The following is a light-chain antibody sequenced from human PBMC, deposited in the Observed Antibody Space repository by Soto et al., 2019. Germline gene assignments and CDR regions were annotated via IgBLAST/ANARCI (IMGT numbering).Light chain of an antibody. CDR1: QTVSRSSLVSQSVSSSC. CDR3: EQDGSTSWS. V-gene: IGKV3-20*01. CDR2: GAS. Sequence: EIVLTQSPGTLSLSPGERATLSCRASQTVSRSSLVSQSVSSSCLACYQQNRGQAPRLVIYGASSSATGIPGRFSVTGSLTDFSLSISGLEPDDGAVYYCEQDGSTSWSSGQGTKVEIK. J-gene: IGKJ1*01.